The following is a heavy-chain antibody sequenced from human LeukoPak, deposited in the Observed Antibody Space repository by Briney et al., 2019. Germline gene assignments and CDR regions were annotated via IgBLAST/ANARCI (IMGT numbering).Heavy chain of an antibody. Sequence: GASVKVSCKASGYTFTGYYMHWVRQAPGQGLEWMGWINPNSGGTNYAQKFQGRVTMTRDTSISTAYMELSRLRSDDTAVYYCARDISPYCGGDCPFDPWGQGTLVTVSS. D-gene: IGHD2-21*02. V-gene: IGHV1-2*02. CDR1: GYTFTGYY. CDR2: INPNSGGT. CDR3: ARDISPYCGGDCPFDP. J-gene: IGHJ5*02.